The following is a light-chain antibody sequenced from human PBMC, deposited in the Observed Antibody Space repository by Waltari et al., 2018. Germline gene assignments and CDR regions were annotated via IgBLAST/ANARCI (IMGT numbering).Light chain of an antibody. J-gene: IGKJ1*01. CDR2: GAS. V-gene: IGKV3-20*01. Sequence: EVVLTQSPGPLSLSPGERATFSCRAIQSIYSTFLDWYQHKPGQAPRLLIYGASSRATGIPDRVSGSGSGTDFTLTISSLEPDDFAVDYCHHCGHSPPWTFGQGTKV. CDR1: QSIYSTF. CDR3: HHCGHSPPWT.